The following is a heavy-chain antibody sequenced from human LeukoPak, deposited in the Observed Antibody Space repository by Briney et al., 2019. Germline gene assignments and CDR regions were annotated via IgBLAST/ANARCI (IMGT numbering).Heavy chain of an antibody. CDR2: MFYSGST. D-gene: IGHD6-19*01. J-gene: IGHJ4*02. Sequence: SETLSLTCTVSGGSISGYYWSWTRQPPGKGLEWIGYMFYSGSTSYNPSLKSRVTLSVDTSKNQFSLKLSSVTSADTAVYYCARQWSSGWNYFDYWGQGTLVTVSS. CDR1: GGSISGYY. V-gene: IGHV4-59*01. CDR3: ARQWSSGWNYFDY.